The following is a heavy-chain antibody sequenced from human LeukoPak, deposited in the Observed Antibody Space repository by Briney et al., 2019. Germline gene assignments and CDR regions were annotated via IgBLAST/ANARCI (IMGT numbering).Heavy chain of an antibody. V-gene: IGHV1-69*13. J-gene: IGHJ6*03. Sequence: SVKVSCKASGGTFSSYAISWVRQAPGQGLEWMGGIIPIFGTANYAQKFQGRVTITADESTSTAYMELSSLRSEDTAVYCCARGASPIFGVVIILPYYYYYMDVWGKGTTVTVSS. D-gene: IGHD3-3*02. CDR1: GGTFSSYA. CDR3: ARGASPIFGVVIILPYYYYYMDV. CDR2: IIPIFGTA.